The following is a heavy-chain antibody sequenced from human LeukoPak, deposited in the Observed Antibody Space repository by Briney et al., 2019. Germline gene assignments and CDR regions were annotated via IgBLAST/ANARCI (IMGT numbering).Heavy chain of an antibody. CDR2: IYRSGST. D-gene: IGHD2-2*01. J-gene: IGHJ1*01. V-gene: IGHV3-53*01. CDR1: GFTVSSNY. Sequence: PGGSLRLSCAASGFTVSSNYMSWVRQAPGKGLEWVSVIYRSGSTYYADSVKGRFTISRDNFNNTLYLQMNSLRAEDTAVYYCARSLGFCSSSNCQEYLQHWGQGTPVTVSS. CDR3: ARSLGFCSSSNCQEYLQH.